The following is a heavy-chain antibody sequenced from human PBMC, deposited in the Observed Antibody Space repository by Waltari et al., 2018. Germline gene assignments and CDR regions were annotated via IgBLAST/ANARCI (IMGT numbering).Heavy chain of an antibody. J-gene: IGHJ5*02. D-gene: IGHD3-10*01. CDR3: AKEGGYSYYNNWFDV. CDR1: GFDFECSG. V-gene: IGHV3-20*04. Sequence: QLVEYGGGGFRQGGSLRLSCAATGFDFECSGMSWVRQAPGKGLWWVARLSWTAGDTYYAEFAEGRFTISRDNAENSLYLQMNSLRADDTAFYYCAKEGGYSYYNNWFDVWGQGALVTVSS. CDR2: LSWTAGDT.